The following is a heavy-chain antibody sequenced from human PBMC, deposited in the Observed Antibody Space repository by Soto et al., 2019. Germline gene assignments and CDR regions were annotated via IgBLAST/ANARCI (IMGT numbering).Heavy chain of an antibody. V-gene: IGHV4-61*01. Sequence: PSETLSLTCIVSGGSVSSGSYSWGWIRQPPGKGLEWIGYIYYSGSTNYNPSLKSRVTISVDTSKNQFSLKLSSVTAADTAVYYCARVYKPGCGKPPPGYYYYGMDVWGQGTTVTVSS. CDR1: GGSVSSGSYS. J-gene: IGHJ6*02. CDR2: IYYSGST. D-gene: IGHD1-1*01. CDR3: ARVYKPGCGKPPPGYYYYGMDV.